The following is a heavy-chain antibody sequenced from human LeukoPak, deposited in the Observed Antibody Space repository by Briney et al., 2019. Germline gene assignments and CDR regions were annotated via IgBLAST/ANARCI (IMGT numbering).Heavy chain of an antibody. CDR2: VNHSGST. Sequence: SETLSLTCAVYGGSFSGYYWSWIRQPPGKGLEWIGEVNHSGSTNYNPSLKSRVTISVDTSKYQFSLKLSSVTAADTAVYYCARGVITIFGARFDPWGQGTLVTVSS. J-gene: IGHJ5*02. V-gene: IGHV4-34*01. D-gene: IGHD3-3*01. CDR3: ARGVITIFGARFDP. CDR1: GGSFSGYY.